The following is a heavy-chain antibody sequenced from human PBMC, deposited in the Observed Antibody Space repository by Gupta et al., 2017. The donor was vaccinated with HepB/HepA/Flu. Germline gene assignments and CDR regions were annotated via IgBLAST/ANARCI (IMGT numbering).Heavy chain of an antibody. V-gene: IGHV3-30-3*01. D-gene: IGHD5-12*01. CDR3: AREAEMATIDRGYFHY. J-gene: IGHJ4*02. CDR1: GFSFSSYA. CDR2: ISYDGSDK. Sequence: QVPLVESGGGVVQPGRSLRLSCAASGFSFSSYAMRWIRQSPGEGLEWVAVISYDGSDKYYADSVKGRFTISRDNSKNTLYLQMDSLRTEDTAVYYCAREAEMATIDRGYFHYWGQGTLVIVSS.